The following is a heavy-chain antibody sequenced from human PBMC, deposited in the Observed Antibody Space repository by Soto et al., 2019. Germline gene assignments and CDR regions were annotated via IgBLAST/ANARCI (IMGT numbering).Heavy chain of an antibody. CDR1: GYTFTSYG. CDR3: ARDLGLYSSGWYRYYYGMDV. CDR2: ISAYNGNT. J-gene: IGHJ6*02. V-gene: IGHV1-18*04. D-gene: IGHD6-19*01. Sequence: GASVKVSCKASGYTFTSYGISWVRQAPGQGLEWMGWISAYNGNTNYAQKLQGRVTMTTDTSTSTAYMELRSLRSDDTAVYYCARDLGLYSSGWYRYYYGMDVWGQGTTVTVSS.